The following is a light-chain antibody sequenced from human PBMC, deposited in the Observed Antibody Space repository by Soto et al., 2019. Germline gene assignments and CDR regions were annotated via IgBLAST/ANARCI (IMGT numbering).Light chain of an antibody. V-gene: IGLV1-44*01. J-gene: IGLJ2*01. CDR3: AAWDDSLNVV. Sequence: QSVLTQPPPASGTPGQRVTISCSGSSSNIGSNTVNWYQQLPGTAPKLLIYSNNQRPSGVPDRFSGSKSGTSASLAISGLQSEDEADYYCAAWDDSLNVVFGGGTQLTVL. CDR1: SSNIGSNT. CDR2: SNN.